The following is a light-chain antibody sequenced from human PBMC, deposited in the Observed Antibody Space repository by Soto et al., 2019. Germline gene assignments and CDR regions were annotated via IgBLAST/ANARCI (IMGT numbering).Light chain of an antibody. CDR1: QSVSSNS. J-gene: IGKJ3*01. Sequence: TQSPSSLSLSPGESATLSCRTSQSVSSNSLAWHQQKPGQAPRLLMYAASSRAAGIPDRFSGSGSGTDFTLTISRLEPEDFAVYYCQQHGSWGITFGPGTKVDIK. V-gene: IGKV3-20*01. CDR3: QQHGSWGIT. CDR2: AAS.